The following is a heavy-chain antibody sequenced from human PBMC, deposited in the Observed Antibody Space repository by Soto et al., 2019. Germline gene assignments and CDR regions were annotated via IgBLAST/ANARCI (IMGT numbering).Heavy chain of an antibody. CDR1: GGSISSSGFY. CDR3: ARLRRDIVVLAALYLDH. J-gene: IGHJ4*02. V-gene: IGHV4-39*07. Sequence: QLQLQESGPGLVKPSETLSLTCTVSGGSISSSGFYWGWIRQPPGKGLEWIGSIYYSGSTNYNPSLKIRVTISVDTSKNQFSLKLSSVTAADTAVYYWARLRRDIVVLAALYLDHWGQGTLVTVSS. CDR2: IYYSGST. D-gene: IGHD2-2*01.